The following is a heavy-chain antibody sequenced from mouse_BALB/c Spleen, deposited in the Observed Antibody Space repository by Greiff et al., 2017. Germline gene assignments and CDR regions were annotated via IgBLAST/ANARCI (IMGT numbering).Heavy chain of an antibody. CDR2: IDPENGNT. V-gene: IGHV14-1*02. CDR1: GFNIKDYY. Sequence: VQLQQSGAELVRPGALVKLSCKASGFNIKDYYMHWVKQRPEQGLEWIGWIDPENGNTIYDPKFQGKASITADTSSNTAYLQLSSLTSEDTAVYYCASDFDDWGQGTTLTVSS. J-gene: IGHJ2*01. CDR3: ASDFDD.